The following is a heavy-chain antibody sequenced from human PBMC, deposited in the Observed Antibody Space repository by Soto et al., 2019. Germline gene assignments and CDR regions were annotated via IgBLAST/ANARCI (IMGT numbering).Heavy chain of an antibody. CDR3: AGRSGEGWFDP. J-gene: IGHJ5*02. Sequence: QVQLQESGPGLVKPSETLSLSCSVSGGSVSSGSHYWSWIRQPPGKGLEWIGFIYDSGSTHYNPSLKSRVTISLHTSTTQCSLKLSSVTAAATAVYYCAGRSGEGWFDPWGQGTLVTVSS. CDR1: GGSVSSGSHY. D-gene: IGHD2-15*01. V-gene: IGHV4-61*01. CDR2: IYDSGST.